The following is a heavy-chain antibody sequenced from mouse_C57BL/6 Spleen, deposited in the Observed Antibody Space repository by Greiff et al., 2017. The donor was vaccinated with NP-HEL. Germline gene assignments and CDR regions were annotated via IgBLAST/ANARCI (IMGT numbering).Heavy chain of an antibody. CDR1: GFTFSSYG. D-gene: IGHD1-1*01. CDR3: ARHDATLGENYWFAY. CDR2: ISSGGSYT. J-gene: IGHJ3*01. Sequence: EVQRVESGGDLVKPGGSLKLSCAASGFTFSSYGMSWVRQTPDKRLEWVATISSGGSYTYYPDSVKGRFTISRDNAKNTLYMQMSSLKSEDKAMYYCARHDATLGENYWFAYWGQGTLVTVSA. V-gene: IGHV5-6*01.